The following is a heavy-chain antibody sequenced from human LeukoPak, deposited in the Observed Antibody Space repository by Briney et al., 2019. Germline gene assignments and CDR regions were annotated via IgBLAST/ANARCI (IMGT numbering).Heavy chain of an antibody. CDR3: ARTTVTTGRTNWFDP. J-gene: IGHJ5*02. D-gene: IGHD4-17*01. V-gene: IGHV3-7*01. Sequence: GGSLRLSCAASGFTFSSYWMSWVRQAPGKGLEWVANIKQDGSEKYYVDSVKGRFTISRDNAKNSLYLQMNSLRAEETAVYYCARTTVTTGRTNWFDPWGQGTLVTVSS. CDR2: IKQDGSEK. CDR1: GFTFSSYW.